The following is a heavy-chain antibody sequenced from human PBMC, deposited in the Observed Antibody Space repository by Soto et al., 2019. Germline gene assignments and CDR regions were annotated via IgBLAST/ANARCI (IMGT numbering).Heavy chain of an antibody. J-gene: IGHJ6*02. V-gene: IGHV3-7*03. CDR1: GFTFRIFW. Sequence: GGSLNFSCASSGFTFRIFWMSWVRQAPGKGLEWVANIKPGGSEKYYVDSVKGRFTVSRDDAQNSLYLQMNSLRAADTAVYYCARIWFGDLYGMDVWGQGTTVSVAS. CDR2: IKPGGSEK. D-gene: IGHD3-10*01. CDR3: ARIWFGDLYGMDV.